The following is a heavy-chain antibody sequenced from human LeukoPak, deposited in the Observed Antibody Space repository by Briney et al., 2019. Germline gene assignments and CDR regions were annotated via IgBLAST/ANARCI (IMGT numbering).Heavy chain of an antibody. CDR1: GYTFTSYY. CDR2: INPSGGST. CDR3: AREFGLLWFGETRPHYFDY. V-gene: IGHV1-46*01. Sequence: ASVKVSCKASGYTFTSYYMHWVRQAPGQGLEWMGIINPSGGSTSYAQKFQGRVTMTRDTSTSTVYMELSSLRSEDTAVYYCAREFGLLWFGETRPHYFDYWGQGTLVTVSS. J-gene: IGHJ4*02. D-gene: IGHD3-10*01.